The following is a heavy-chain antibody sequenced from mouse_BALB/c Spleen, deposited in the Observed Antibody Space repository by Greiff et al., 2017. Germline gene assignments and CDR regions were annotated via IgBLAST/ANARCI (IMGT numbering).Heavy chain of an antibody. D-gene: IGHD2-2*01. J-gene: IGHJ4*01. Sequence: EVQLQQSGPSLVKPSQTLSLTCSVTGDSITSGYWTWIRKFPGNKLEYMGYISYSGSTYYNTSLKSRISITRDTSKNQYYLQLNSVTTEDTATYYCAGYGYGGYYYALDYWGQGTSVTVSA. CDR2: ISYSGST. CDR3: AGYGYGGYYYALDY. V-gene: IGHV3-8*02. CDR1: GDSITSGY.